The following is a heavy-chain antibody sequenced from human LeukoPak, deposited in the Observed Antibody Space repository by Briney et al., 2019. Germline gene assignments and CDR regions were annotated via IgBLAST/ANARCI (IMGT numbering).Heavy chain of an antibody. CDR1: GGSISSSSYY. J-gene: IGHJ5*02. CDR3: ASRYCSGGSCNWFDP. V-gene: IGHV4-39*07. CDR2: IYYSGST. D-gene: IGHD2-15*01. Sequence: SETLSLTCTVSGGSISSSSYYWGWIRQPPGKGLEWIGSIYYSGSTYYNPSLKSRVTISVDTSKNQFSLKLSSVTAADTAVYYCASRYCSGGSCNWFDPWGQGALVTVSS.